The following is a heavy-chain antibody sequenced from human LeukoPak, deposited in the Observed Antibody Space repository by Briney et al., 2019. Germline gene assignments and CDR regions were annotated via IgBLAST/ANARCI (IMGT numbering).Heavy chain of an antibody. Sequence: GGSLRLSCATSGFTFSDYYMSWIRQAPGKGLEWVSYISSSGSPVYYADSVKGRFTISRDNAKNSLFLQMNSLRAEDTAVYYCARGSFLITFGGFIGWGQGTLVTVSS. D-gene: IGHD3-16*02. V-gene: IGHV3-11*04. J-gene: IGHJ4*02. CDR1: GFTFSDYY. CDR3: ARGSFLITFGGFIG. CDR2: ISSSGSPV.